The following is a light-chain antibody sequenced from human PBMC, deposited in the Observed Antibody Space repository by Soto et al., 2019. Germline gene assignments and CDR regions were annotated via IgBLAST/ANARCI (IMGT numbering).Light chain of an antibody. CDR2: GAF. Sequence: EIVLTQSPGTLSLSPGERATLSCRASQSISSSYLAWSQQKPGQAPRLLIYGAFSRATGTPDRFSGSGSGTDFTLTISRLEPEDFAVYYCQQYGDSPPSWTFGQGTK. CDR3: QQYGDSPPSWT. J-gene: IGKJ1*01. V-gene: IGKV3-20*01. CDR1: QSISSSY.